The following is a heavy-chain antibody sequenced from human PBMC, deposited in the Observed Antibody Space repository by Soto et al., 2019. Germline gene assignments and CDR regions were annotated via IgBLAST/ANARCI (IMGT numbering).Heavy chain of an antibody. Sequence: SETLSLTCTVSGGSISSYYWSWIRQPPGKGLEWIGYIYYSGSTNYNPSLKSRVTISVDTSKNQFSLKLSSVTAADTAVYYCARDPRSGSKTTVTTSSELGNYYYYMDVWGKGTTVTVSS. CDR2: IYYSGST. J-gene: IGHJ6*03. D-gene: IGHD4-4*01. CDR3: ARDPRSGSKTTVTTSSELGNYYYYMDV. CDR1: GGSISSYY. V-gene: IGHV4-59*01.